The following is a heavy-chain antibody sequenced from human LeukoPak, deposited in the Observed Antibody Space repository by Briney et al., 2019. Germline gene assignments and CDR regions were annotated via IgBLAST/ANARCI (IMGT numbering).Heavy chain of an antibody. D-gene: IGHD5-24*01. CDR3: AQPVRDGYNDAFDI. CDR2: IYYSGST. V-gene: IGHV4-39*01. J-gene: IGHJ3*02. CDR1: GGSISSSSYY. Sequence: SETLSLTCTVSGGSISSSSYYWGWIRQPPGKGLEWIGSIYYSGSTYYNPSLKSRVTISVDTSKNQFSLKLSPVTAADTAVYYCAQPVRDGYNDAFDIWGQGTMVTVSS.